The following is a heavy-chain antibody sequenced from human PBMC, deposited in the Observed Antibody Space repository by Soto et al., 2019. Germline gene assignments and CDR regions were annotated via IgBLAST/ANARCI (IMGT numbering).Heavy chain of an antibody. J-gene: IGHJ4*02. Sequence: SETLSLTCTVSGGSISSYYWSWIRQPPGKGLEWIGYIYYSGNTNYNPSLKSRVTISVDTSKNQFSLKLSSVTAADTAVYYCARDRDFRFDYWGQGTLVTVSS. CDR2: IYYSGNT. CDR1: GGSISSYY. V-gene: IGHV4-59*01. CDR3: ARDRDFRFDY.